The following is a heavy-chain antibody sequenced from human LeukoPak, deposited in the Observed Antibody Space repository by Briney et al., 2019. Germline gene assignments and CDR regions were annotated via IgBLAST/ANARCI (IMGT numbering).Heavy chain of an antibody. CDR2: INPNSGST. CDR3: ARDREGITMVRGVIHNWFDP. J-gene: IGHJ5*02. CDR1: GYTFTGYY. D-gene: IGHD3-10*01. Sequence: GASVKVSCKASGYTFTGYYMHWVRQAPGQGLEWMGRINPNSGSTNYAQKFQGRVTMTRDTSISTAYMELSRLRSDDTAVYYCARDREGITMVRGVIHNWFDPWGQGTLVTVSS. V-gene: IGHV1-2*06.